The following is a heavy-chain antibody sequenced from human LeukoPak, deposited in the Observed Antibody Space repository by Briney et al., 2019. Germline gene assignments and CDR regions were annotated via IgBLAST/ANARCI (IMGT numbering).Heavy chain of an antibody. CDR3: ARENTMVRGAFDAFDI. D-gene: IGHD3-10*01. Sequence: PSETLSLTCTVSGGSISSSSYYWGWIRQPPGMELEWFRNIYYSGSTNYNTSLKNRVTISVDTYNNQFSLKRSSVTAAETAVYYCARENTMVRGAFDAFDIWGQGTMVTVSS. V-gene: IGHV4-61*01. CDR1: GGSISSSSYY. CDR2: IYYSGST. J-gene: IGHJ3*02.